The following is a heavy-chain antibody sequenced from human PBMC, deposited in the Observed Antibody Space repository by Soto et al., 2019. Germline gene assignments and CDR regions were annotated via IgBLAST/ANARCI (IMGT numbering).Heavy chain of an antibody. CDR3: APKPGRGACFSFCYVDY. CDR2: IYWDDDK. Sequence: QITLKESGPTLVKPTQTLTLTCTFSGFSLTTDGVAVAWIRQPPGKALEWLALIYWDDDKRYSPSLESRLTITGDSSKNQVVLSLTNMDPDDTGTDFCAPKPGRGACFSFCYVDYWGSGALVTVSS. D-gene: IGHD2-15*01. CDR1: GFSLTTDGVA. V-gene: IGHV2-5*02. J-gene: IGHJ4*02.